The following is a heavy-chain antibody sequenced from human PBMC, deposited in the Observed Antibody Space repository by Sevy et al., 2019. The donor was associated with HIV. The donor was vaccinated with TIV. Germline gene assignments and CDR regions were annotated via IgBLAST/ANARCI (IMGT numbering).Heavy chain of an antibody. J-gene: IGHJ4*02. CDR1: GFSFSDYY. Sequence: GRSLRLSCAASGFSFSDYYVSWIRQAPGKGLEWVSYISGISTYTNYADSVKGRFTISRDNAKNSMYLQLNSLRAEDTAVYYCARRAGNWDYFDYWGQGTLVTVSS. D-gene: IGHD7-27*01. V-gene: IGHV3-11*06. CDR3: ARRAGNWDYFDY. CDR2: ISGISTYT.